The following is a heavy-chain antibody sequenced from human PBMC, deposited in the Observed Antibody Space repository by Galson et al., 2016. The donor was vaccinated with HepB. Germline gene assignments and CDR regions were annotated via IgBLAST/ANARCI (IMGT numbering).Heavy chain of an antibody. CDR1: GFTFSRYW. V-gene: IGHV3-7*03. CDR3: ARDLDVEERSGGYDAFDL. CDR2: IQHDGTKQ. Sequence: SLRLSCAASGFTFSRYWMNWVRQAPGKGLEWVANIQHDGTKQYYVDSVKGRFAISRDNAKNSLYLQMNSLRAEDTAVYYCARDLDVEERSGGYDAFDLWGQGTMVTVSS. D-gene: IGHD6-19*01. J-gene: IGHJ3*01.